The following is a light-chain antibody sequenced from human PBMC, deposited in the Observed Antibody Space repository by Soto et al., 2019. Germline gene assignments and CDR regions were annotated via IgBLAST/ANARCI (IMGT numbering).Light chain of an antibody. J-gene: IGLJ1*01. CDR1: SSDVGGYNY. V-gene: IGLV2-14*01. CDR2: EVS. Sequence: QSVLTQPASVSGSPGQSITISCTGTSSDVGGYNYVSWYQQHPGKAQKLMIYEVSNRPLGVSNRFSGSKSGNTASLTISGLQAEDEADYYCTSYTSSSTLDVFGTGTKVTVL. CDR3: TSYTSSSTLDV.